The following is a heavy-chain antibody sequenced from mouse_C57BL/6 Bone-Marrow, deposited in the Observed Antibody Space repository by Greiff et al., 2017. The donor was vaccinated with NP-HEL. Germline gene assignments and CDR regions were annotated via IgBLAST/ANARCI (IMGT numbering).Heavy chain of an antibody. CDR1: GFTFSSYA. J-gene: IGHJ3*01. Sequence: EVMLVESGGGLVKPGGSLKLSCAASGFTFSSYAMSWVRQTPEKRLEWVATISDGGSYTYYPDNVKGRFTISRDNAKNNLYLQMSHLKSEDTAMYYCAGSWFAYWGQGTLVTVSA. V-gene: IGHV5-4*03. CDR3: AGSWFAY. CDR2: ISDGGSYT.